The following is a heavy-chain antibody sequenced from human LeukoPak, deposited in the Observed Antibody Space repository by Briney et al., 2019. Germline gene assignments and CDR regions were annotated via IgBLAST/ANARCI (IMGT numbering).Heavy chain of an antibody. CDR2: ISAYSGNT. Sequence: GASVKVSCKASGYTFTSYGISWVRQAPGQGLEWMGWISAYSGNTNYAQKLQGRVTMTTDTSTSTAYMELRSLSSDDTAVYYCARGRSYYDFWSGSYPFDFWGQGTPVTVSS. V-gene: IGHV1-18*01. CDR3: ARGRSYYDFWSGSYPFDF. J-gene: IGHJ4*02. D-gene: IGHD3-3*01. CDR1: GYTFTSYG.